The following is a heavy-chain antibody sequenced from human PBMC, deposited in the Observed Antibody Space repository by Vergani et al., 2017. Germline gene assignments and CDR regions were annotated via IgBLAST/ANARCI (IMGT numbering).Heavy chain of an antibody. CDR1: GGSFSGYY. V-gene: IGHV4-34*01. CDR3: ARGREDIVVVPAAIRSYWYFDL. D-gene: IGHD2-2*01. J-gene: IGHJ2*01. Sequence: QVQLQQWGAGLLKPSETLSLTCAVYGGSFSGYYWSWIRQPPGKGLEWIGEINHSGSTNYNPSLKSRVTISVDTSKNQFSLKLSSVTAADTAVYYCARGREDIVVVPAAIRSYWYFDLWGRGTLVTVSS. CDR2: INHSGST.